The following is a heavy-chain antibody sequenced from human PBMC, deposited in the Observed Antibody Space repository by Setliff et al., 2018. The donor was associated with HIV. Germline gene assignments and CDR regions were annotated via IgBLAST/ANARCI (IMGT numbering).Heavy chain of an antibody. CDR2: ISNSGSNK. V-gene: IGHV3-33*06. Sequence: PGGSLRLSCVGSGFSFSSYSMSWVRRAPGKGLEWVSAISNSGSNKYYADSVKGRFAISRDNSKNTLYLQMNSLRAEDTAVYYCAKEGYCSGGSCYLYYYYYMDVWGKGTTVTVSS. D-gene: IGHD2-15*01. CDR3: AKEGYCSGGSCYLYYYYYMDV. CDR1: GFSFSSYS. J-gene: IGHJ6*03.